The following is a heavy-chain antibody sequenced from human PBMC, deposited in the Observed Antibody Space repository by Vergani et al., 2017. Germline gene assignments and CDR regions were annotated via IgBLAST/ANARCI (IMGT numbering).Heavy chain of an antibody. D-gene: IGHD3-16*01. J-gene: IGHJ3*02. CDR2: IYYSGST. Sequence: QVQLQESGPGLVKPSETLSLTCTVSGGSISCYYWSWIRQPPGKGLEWIGYIYYSGSTNYNPSLKSRVTRSVDTSKNPCSLKLSSVTAADTALYYCARLGSHLDAFYIWGQGTMVTVSS. CDR1: GGSISCYY. V-gene: IGHV4-59*01. CDR3: ARLGSHLDAFYI.